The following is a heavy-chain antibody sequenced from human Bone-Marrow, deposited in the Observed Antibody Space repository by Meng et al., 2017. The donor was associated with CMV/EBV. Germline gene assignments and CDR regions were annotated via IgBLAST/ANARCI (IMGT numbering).Heavy chain of an antibody. J-gene: IGHJ5*02. CDR3: ARRPHQGVVMPQFDP. CDR2: IYHSGST. D-gene: IGHD3-3*01. CDR1: GYSISSGYY. V-gene: IGHV4-38-2*02. Sequence: SETLSLTCTVSGYSISSGYYWGWIRQPPGKGLEWIGSIYHSGSTYYNPSLKSRVTISVDTSKNQVSLKLSSVTAADTAVYYCARRPHQGVVMPQFDPWGQGTLVTVSS.